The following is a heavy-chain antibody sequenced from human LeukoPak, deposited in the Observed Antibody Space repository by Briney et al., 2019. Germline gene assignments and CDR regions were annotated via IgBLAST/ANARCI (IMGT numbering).Heavy chain of an antibody. D-gene: IGHD3-22*01. Sequence: PGGSLRLSCTTSGLTFGDNAMSWVRQAPGKGLEWVGFIRNKGNGRTTEYAASVKGRFTISRDDSESITYLQMNSLRTEDTAVYYCTTGSYHESSGYRFDYWGQGTLVTVSS. J-gene: IGHJ4*02. CDR2: IRNKGNGRTT. CDR3: TTGSYHESSGYRFDY. V-gene: IGHV3-49*04. CDR1: GLTFGDNA.